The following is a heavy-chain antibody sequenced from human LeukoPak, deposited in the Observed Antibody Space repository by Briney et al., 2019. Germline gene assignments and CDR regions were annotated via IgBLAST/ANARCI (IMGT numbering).Heavy chain of an antibody. CDR1: GGSVSSYY. Sequence: SETLSLTCTVSGGSVSSYYWSWIRQPPGKGLEWIGYIYYSGSTNYNPSLRSRVTISLDTSENQFSLKLSSVTAAGTAVYYCARAPGGGYYSYYFDYWGQGTLVTVSS. CDR2: IYYSGST. J-gene: IGHJ4*02. D-gene: IGHD3-22*01. CDR3: ARAPGGGYYSYYFDY. V-gene: IGHV4-59*02.